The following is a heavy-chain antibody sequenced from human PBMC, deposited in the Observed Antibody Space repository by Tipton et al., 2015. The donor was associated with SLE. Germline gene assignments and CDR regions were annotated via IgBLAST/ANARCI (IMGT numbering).Heavy chain of an antibody. J-gene: IGHJ6*02. D-gene: IGHD1-1*01. CDR1: GGSITSTVSY. CDR3: ARDLTGTIGSPIYGLDV. CDR2: INYSGST. Sequence: TLSLTCTVSGGSITSTVSYWAWIRQPPGKGLEWIGYINYSGSTHYNPSPNSRGTISVDTSKNHFSLILSSVSAADTAVYYCARDLTGTIGSPIYGLDVWGQGTTVTVSS. V-gene: IGHV4-31*03.